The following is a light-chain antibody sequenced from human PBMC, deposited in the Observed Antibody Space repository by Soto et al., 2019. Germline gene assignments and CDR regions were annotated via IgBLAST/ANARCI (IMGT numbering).Light chain of an antibody. CDR2: DVS. Sequence: QSALTQPASVSGSPGQSITISCTGTSSDVDGYNYVSWYQQHPGKAPKLMIYDVSNRPSGVSNRFSGSKSGNTASLTISGLQAEDEADYYCSSYTSSSTLVFGGGTKVT. CDR1: SSDVDGYNY. J-gene: IGLJ2*01. V-gene: IGLV2-14*01. CDR3: SSYTSSSTLV.